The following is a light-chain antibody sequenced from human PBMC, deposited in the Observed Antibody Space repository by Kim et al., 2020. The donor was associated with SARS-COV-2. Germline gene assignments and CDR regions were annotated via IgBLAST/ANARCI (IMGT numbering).Light chain of an antibody. J-gene: IGKJ4*01. Sequence: DIQMTQSPSSLSASVGDRVTITCRASQDISNYLAWFQQKPGKVPKLLIYAAYTLQSGVPSRFSGSGSGTDFTLTISSLQPEDVATYYCQKYASVPLTFGGGTKVEIK. CDR3: QKYASVPLT. CDR1: QDISNY. V-gene: IGKV1-27*01. CDR2: AAY.